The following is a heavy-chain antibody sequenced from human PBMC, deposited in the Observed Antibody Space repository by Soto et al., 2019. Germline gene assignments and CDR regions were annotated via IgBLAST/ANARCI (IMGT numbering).Heavy chain of an antibody. CDR2: INHSGNT. V-gene: IGHV4-34*01. Sequence: PSETLSLTCAVYGASLSDNYCNWLRQPPGKGLEWIGEINHSGNTNYNPSLRSRVTISIDTSKNQLSLNLRSVSAADTAVYYCARGRAAFDAWGQGTPVTVSS. CDR3: ARGRAAFDA. D-gene: IGHD2-15*01. CDR1: GASLSDNY. J-gene: IGHJ5*02.